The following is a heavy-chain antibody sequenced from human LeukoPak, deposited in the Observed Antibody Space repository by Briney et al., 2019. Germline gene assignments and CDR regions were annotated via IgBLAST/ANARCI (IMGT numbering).Heavy chain of an antibody. CDR1: GFTFSSYG. CDR2: IRYDGSNK. J-gene: IGHJ4*02. V-gene: IGHV3-30*02. CDR3: ARDLGYYDFWSGYGNYFDY. Sequence: GGSLRLSCAASGFTFSSYGMHWVRQAPGKGLEWVAFIRYDGSNKYYADSVKGRFTISRDNAKNSLYLQMNSLRAEDTAVYYCARDLGYYDFWSGYGNYFDYWGQGTLVTVSS. D-gene: IGHD3-3*01.